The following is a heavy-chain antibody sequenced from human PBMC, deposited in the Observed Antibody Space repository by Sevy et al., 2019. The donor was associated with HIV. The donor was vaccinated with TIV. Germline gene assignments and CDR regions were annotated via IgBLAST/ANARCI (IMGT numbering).Heavy chain of an antibody. CDR1: GFTFSNYG. D-gene: IGHD3-22*01. CDR3: ARGGDFNDRSAKRDFDY. J-gene: IGHJ4*02. Sequence: GGSLRLSCAASGFTFSNYGMHWVRQAPGKGLEWVAVIWNDGSNKYYADSVKGRFTISRDISKNTLYLQMNGLRVDDTAVYCCARGGDFNDRSAKRDFDYWGQGTLVTFSS. CDR2: IWNDGSNK. V-gene: IGHV3-33*01.